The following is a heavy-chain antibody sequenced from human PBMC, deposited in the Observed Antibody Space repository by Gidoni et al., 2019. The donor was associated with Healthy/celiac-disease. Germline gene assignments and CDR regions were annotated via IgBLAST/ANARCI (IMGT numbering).Heavy chain of an antibody. CDR1: GGSFSGYY. J-gene: IGHJ4*02. CDR2: INHSGST. Sequence: QVQLQQWGAGLLKPSETLSLTCAVHGGSFSGYYWSWIRQPPGKGLEWIGEINHSGSTNYNPSLKSRVTISVDTSKNQFSLKLSSVTAADTAVYYCARGRSTVTTGGDFDYWGQGTLVTVSS. D-gene: IGHD4-17*01. CDR3: ARGRSTVTTGGDFDY. V-gene: IGHV4-34*01.